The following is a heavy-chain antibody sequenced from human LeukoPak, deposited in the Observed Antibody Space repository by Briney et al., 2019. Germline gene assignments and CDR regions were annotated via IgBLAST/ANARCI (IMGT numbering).Heavy chain of an antibody. D-gene: IGHD2-21*01. CDR2: IYPGDSDT. CDR3: ARVRVRIRDAFDI. J-gene: IGHJ3*02. V-gene: IGHV5-51*01. CDR1: GYSFTSYW. Sequence: KLGDSLKISCKGSGYSFTSYWSGWVRQMPGKGLEWMGIIYPGDSDTRYSPSFQGQFTISADKSISTAYLQWSSLKGSDTAMYYCARVRVRIRDAFDIWGQGTMVTVSS.